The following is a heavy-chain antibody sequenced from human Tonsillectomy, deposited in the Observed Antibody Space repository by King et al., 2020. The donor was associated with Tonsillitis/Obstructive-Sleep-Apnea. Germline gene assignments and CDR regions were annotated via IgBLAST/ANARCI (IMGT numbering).Heavy chain of an antibody. CDR2: IRAKAYGGTT. J-gene: IGHJ4*02. V-gene: IGHV3-49*04. CDR1: GFTFGDYA. D-gene: IGHD2-2*01. CDR3: TSLTGGCSSTSCPDY. Sequence: VQLVESGGGLVQPGRSLRLSCTASGFTFGDYAMNWVRQAPGKGLEWVGFIRAKAYGGTTEYAASVKGRFTISRDDSKSIAYLQMISLKTEDTAIYYCTSLTGGCSSTSCPDYWRQGTLVTVSS.